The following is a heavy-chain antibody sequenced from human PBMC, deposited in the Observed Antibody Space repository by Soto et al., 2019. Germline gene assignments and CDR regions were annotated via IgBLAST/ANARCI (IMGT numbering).Heavy chain of an antibody. CDR2: ISSSSSYI. V-gene: IGHV3-21*01. Sequence: GGSLRLSCAASGFTFSSYSMNWVRQAPGKGLEWVSSISSSSSYIYYADSVKGRFTISRDNAKNSLYLQMNSLRAEDTAVYYCAMFPSGSSSRGAYYWGQRTPVTVS. CDR1: GFTFSSYS. D-gene: IGHD6-6*01. CDR3: AMFPSGSSSRGAYY. J-gene: IGHJ4*02.